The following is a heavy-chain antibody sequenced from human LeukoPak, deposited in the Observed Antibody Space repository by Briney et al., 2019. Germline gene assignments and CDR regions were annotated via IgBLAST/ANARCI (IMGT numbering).Heavy chain of an antibody. J-gene: IGHJ4*02. CDR1: GFTFSSYW. Sequence: GRSLRLSCAASGFTFSSYWMHWVRQAPGKGLVWVSRINRDGSSTNYADSVKGRFTISRDNARNTLYLQMNSLRAEDTAVYYCAREASSGWWEDYWGQGTLVTVSS. V-gene: IGHV3-74*01. CDR3: AREASSGWWEDY. CDR2: INRDGSST. D-gene: IGHD6-19*01.